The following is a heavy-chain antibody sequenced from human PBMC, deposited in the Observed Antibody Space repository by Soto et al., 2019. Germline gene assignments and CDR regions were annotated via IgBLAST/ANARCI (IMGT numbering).Heavy chain of an antibody. J-gene: IGHJ4*02. V-gene: IGHV1-18*01. CDR1: GYTFLSYG. CDR3: ARGPLYWNSTKCYTFEY. CDR2: LSADDGST. D-gene: IGHD2-2*02. Sequence: KVPCKASGYTFLSYGISWVRQAPGQGNDCMGWLSADDGSTNYAQKFQCRVAMTTHTSTFTAYMDLRSLRSDDTAVYYCARGPLYWNSTKCYTFEYWGQGTLVTVSS.